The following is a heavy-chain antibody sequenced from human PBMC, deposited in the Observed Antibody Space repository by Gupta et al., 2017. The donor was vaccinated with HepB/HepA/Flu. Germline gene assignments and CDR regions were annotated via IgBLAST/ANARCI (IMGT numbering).Heavy chain of an antibody. CDR3: ARDIDY. J-gene: IGHJ4*02. CDR2: IKQDGSER. V-gene: IGHV3-7*01. Sequence: EVQLVESGGGLVQPGGSLRLSCAASGFTCSNYWMSWVRQAPGKGLEWVDNIKQDGSERYYGDSLKGRFTISRDNAKNSLFLQMNSLGVEDTAVYYCARDIDYWGQGTLVTVSS. CDR1: GFTCSNYW.